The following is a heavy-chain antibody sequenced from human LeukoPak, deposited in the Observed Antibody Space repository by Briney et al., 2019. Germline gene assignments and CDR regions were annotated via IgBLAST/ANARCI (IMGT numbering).Heavy chain of an antibody. V-gene: IGHV1-2*04. Sequence: ASVKVSCKASGYTFTSYDINWVRQAPGQGLEWMGWINPNSGGTNYAQKFQGWVTMTRDTSISTAYMELSRLRSDDTAVYYCARVPPNWNYGSYYFYMDVWGQGTTVTVSS. D-gene: IGHD1-7*01. J-gene: IGHJ6*03. CDR1: GYTFTSYD. CDR3: ARVPPNWNYGSYYFYMDV. CDR2: INPNSGGT.